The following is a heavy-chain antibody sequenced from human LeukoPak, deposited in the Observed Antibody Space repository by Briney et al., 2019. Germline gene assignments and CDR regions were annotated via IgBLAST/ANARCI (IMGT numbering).Heavy chain of an antibody. D-gene: IGHD5-12*01. CDR2: IYSGGTI. CDR1: RFTVSSNY. V-gene: IGHV3-53*01. Sequence: GGSLRLSCAASRFTVSSNYMSWVRHAPGKGLEWVSIIYSGGTIHYADSVKGRFTISRDNTKNTLYLQMNSLRAEDTAVYYCATGYDFGFDPWGQGTLVTVSS. J-gene: IGHJ5*02. CDR3: ATGYDFGFDP.